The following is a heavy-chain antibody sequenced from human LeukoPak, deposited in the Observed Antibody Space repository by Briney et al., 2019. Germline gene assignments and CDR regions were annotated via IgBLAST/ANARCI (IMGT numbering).Heavy chain of an antibody. CDR2: INSNSGGT. Sequence: ASVKVSCKASGYTFTGYFIHWVRQAPGQGFEWMGRINSNSGGTDFAQKFQGRVTMTRDTSISTAYMELSRLKSDDTALYYCARVVGFGSQVYYFDYWGRGTLVTVSS. CDR3: ARVVGFGSQVYYFDY. J-gene: IGHJ4*02. D-gene: IGHD3-16*01. V-gene: IGHV1-2*06. CDR1: GYTFTGYF.